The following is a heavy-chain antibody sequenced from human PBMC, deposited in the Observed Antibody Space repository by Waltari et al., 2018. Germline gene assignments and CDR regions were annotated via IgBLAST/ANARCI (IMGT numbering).Heavy chain of an antibody. CDR3: ATEHRTSSRYTAY. CDR2: VGPVDGET. D-gene: IGHD6-25*01. V-gene: IGHV1-69-2*01. CDR1: GYTFSDYY. J-gene: IGHJ4*02. Sequence: EVQLVQSGAEVKKPGATVKISCKVSGYTFSDYYMYWVQQAPGKGLEWMGLVGPVDGETIYAGKFRDRVTMTADTSTDTAYMELSSLRSEDTAVYYCATEHRTSSRYTAYWGQGTLVTVSS.